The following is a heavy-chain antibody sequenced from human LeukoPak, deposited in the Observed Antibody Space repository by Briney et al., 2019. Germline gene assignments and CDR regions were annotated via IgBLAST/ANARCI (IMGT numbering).Heavy chain of an antibody. V-gene: IGHV3-30*02. CDR3: AKDADYDSSGYLVY. Sequence: GGSLRLSCAASGFAFSSYGMHWVRQAPGKGLECVAFIRFDGNSKYYADSVKGRFTISRDNSKNTLYLQMNSLRAEDTAVYFCAKDADYDSSGYLVYWGQGTLVTVSS. D-gene: IGHD3-22*01. J-gene: IGHJ4*02. CDR1: GFAFSSYG. CDR2: IRFDGNSK.